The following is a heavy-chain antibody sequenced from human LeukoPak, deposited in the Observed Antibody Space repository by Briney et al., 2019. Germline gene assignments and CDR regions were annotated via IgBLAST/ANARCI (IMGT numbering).Heavy chain of an antibody. CDR1: GGSFSGYY. Sequence: SSETLSLTCAVYGGSFSGYYWSWIRQPPGKGLEWIGEINHSGSTNYNPSLKSRVTISVDTSKNQFSLKLSSVTAADTAVYYCARSAGYSSGWYRYWGQGTLVTVSS. V-gene: IGHV4-34*01. CDR2: INHSGST. D-gene: IGHD6-19*01. CDR3: ARSAGYSSGWYRY. J-gene: IGHJ4*02.